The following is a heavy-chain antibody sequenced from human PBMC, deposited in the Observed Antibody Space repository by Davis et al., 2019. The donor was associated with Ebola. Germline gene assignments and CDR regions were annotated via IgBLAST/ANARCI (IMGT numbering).Heavy chain of an antibody. D-gene: IGHD6-19*01. CDR2: IYYSGNT. V-gene: IGHV4-59*01. CDR1: GGSISSYY. Sequence: MPSETLSLTCTVSGGSISSYYWSWIRQPPGKGLEWIGYIYYSGNTNSNPSLKSRVTISVDTSKNQFSLKLSSVTAADTAVYFCAGAGYSSGWNFASWGQGTLVTVSS. J-gene: IGHJ4*02. CDR3: AGAGYSSGWNFAS.